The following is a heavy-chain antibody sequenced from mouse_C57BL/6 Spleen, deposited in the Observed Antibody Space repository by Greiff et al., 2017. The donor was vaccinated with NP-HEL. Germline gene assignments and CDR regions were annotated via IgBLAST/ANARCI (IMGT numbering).Heavy chain of an antibody. CDR3: YYGSCFDY. V-gene: IGHV1-15*01. D-gene: IGHD1-1*01. CDR2: IDTETGGT. J-gene: IGHJ2*01. Sequence: QVQLQQSGAELVRPGASVTLSCKASGYSFTDYEMHWVKQTPVHGLEWIGAIDTETGGTAYNQKFKGQAILTADKSSSTAYMVLRSLTSEDSAVYYCYYGSCFDYWGQGTTLTVSS. CDR1: GYSFTDYE.